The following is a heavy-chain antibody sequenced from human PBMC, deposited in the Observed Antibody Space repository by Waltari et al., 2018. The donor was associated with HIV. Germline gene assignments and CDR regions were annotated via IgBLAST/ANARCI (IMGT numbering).Heavy chain of an antibody. V-gene: IGHV4-34*01. CDR3: ASQTPELALYYYYGMDV. CDR1: GGSFSGYY. J-gene: IGHJ6*02. CDR2: INHSGST. D-gene: IGHD1-1*01. Sequence: QVQLQQWGAGLLKPSETLSLTCAVYGGSFSGYYWSWIRQPPGKGLEWIGEINHSGSTNYNPSLKSRVTISVDTSKNQFSLKLSSVTAADTAVYYCASQTPELALYYYYGMDVWGQGTTVTVSS.